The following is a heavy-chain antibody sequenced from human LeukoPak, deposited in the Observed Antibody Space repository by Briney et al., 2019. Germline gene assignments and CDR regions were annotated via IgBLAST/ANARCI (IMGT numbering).Heavy chain of an antibody. Sequence: SETLSLTCTVSGGSISSYYWSWIRQPPGKGLEWIGYIYHSGSTYYNPSLKSRVTISVDRSKNQFSLKLSSVTAADTAVYYCARDAYSSSWTDAFDIWGQGTMVTVSS. CDR3: ARDAYSSSWTDAFDI. J-gene: IGHJ3*02. CDR2: IYHSGST. CDR1: GGSISSYY. D-gene: IGHD6-13*01. V-gene: IGHV4-59*12.